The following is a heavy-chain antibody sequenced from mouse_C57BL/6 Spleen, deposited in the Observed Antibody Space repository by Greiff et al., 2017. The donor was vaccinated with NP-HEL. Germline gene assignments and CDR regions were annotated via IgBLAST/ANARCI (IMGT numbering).Heavy chain of an antibody. CDR1: GFTFSSYG. D-gene: IGHD2-10*02. J-gene: IGHJ2*01. V-gene: IGHV5-6*01. CDR2: ISSGGSYT. CDR3: ARQKYGDY. Sequence: EVNVVESGGDLVKPGGSLKLSCAASGFTFSSYGMSWVRQTPDKRLEWVATISSGGSYTYYPDSVKGRFTISRDNAKNTLYLQMSSLKSEDTAMYYCARQKYGDYWGQGTTLTVSS.